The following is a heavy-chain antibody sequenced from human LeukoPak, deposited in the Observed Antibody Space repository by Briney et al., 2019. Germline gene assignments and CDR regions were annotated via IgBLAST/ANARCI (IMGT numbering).Heavy chain of an antibody. J-gene: IGHJ4*02. Sequence: GGSLRLSCAASGFTFSSYAMNWVRQAPGKGLEYVSAISSNGGSTSYANSVKGRFIISRDNSKNTLYLQMGSLRPDDMAVYYCARGYCSSTSCYVSDYWGQGTLVTVSS. CDR3: ARGYCSSTSCYVSDY. V-gene: IGHV3-64*01. CDR1: GFTFSSYA. D-gene: IGHD2-2*01. CDR2: ISSNGGST.